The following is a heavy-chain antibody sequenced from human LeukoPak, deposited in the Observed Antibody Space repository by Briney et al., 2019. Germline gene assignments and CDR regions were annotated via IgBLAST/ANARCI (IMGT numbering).Heavy chain of an antibody. CDR1: GFTFSSYW. CDR2: IKQDGSEK. CDR3: ARARITLWFGDAFDI. J-gene: IGHJ3*02. Sequence: PGGSLRLSCAASGFTFSSYWMSWVRQAPGKGLEWVANIKQDGSEKYYVDSVKGRFTISRDNAKNSLYLQMNSLRAEDTAVYYCARARITLWFGDAFDIWGQGTMVTVSS. V-gene: IGHV3-7*03. D-gene: IGHD3-10*01.